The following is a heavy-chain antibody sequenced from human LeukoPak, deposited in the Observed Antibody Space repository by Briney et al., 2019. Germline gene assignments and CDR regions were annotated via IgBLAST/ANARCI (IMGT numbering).Heavy chain of an antibody. CDR3: ARLYDGYYYYGMDV. J-gene: IGHJ6*02. CDR1: GFTFSSYS. CDR2: ISSSSSYI. V-gene: IGHV3-21*01. Sequence: GGSLRLSCAASGFTFSSYSMNWVRQAPGEGLEWVSSISSSSSYIYYADSVKGRFTISRDNAKNSLYLQMNSLRAEDTAVYYCARLYDGYYYYGMDVWGQGTTVTVSS. D-gene: IGHD3-3*01.